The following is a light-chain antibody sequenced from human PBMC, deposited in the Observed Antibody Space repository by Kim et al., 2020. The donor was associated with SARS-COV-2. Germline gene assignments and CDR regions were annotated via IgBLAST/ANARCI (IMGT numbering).Light chain of an antibody. CDR1: KLGDKY. J-gene: IGLJ2*01. V-gene: IGLV3-1*01. CDR2: QDS. CDR3: QAWDSSTVV. Sequence: SVYPGQTASFTCSGDKLGDKYACWYQQKPGQSPVLVIYQDSKRPSGIPERFSGSNSGNTATLTISGTQAMYEADYYCQAWDSSTVVFGGGTQLTVL.